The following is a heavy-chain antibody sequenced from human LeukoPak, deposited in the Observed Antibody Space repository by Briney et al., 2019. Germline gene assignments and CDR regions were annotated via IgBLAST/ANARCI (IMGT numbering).Heavy chain of an antibody. CDR3: ARDPVVGASPRPYYGLDV. D-gene: IGHD2-15*01. Sequence: SGGSLRLSCAASGFTFDDYAMHWVRQAPGKGLELVSGISWNSGSIGYADSVKGRFTISRDNTKNTVFLQMNGLRADDTAVYYCARDPVVGASPRPYYGLDVWGQGTTVTVSS. J-gene: IGHJ6*02. CDR2: ISWNSGSI. V-gene: IGHV3-9*01. CDR1: GFTFDDYA.